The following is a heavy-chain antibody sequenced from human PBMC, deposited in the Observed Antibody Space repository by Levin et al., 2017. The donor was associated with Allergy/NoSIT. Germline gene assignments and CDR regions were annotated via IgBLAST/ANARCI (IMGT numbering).Heavy chain of an antibody. CDR1: GFTFDDYG. J-gene: IGHJ3*02. Sequence: QAGGSLRLSCADSGFTFDDYGMHWVRQAPGKGLEWVSGISWNSDIIGYADSVKGRFTISRDNAKNSLYLQMNSLRAEDTALYYCVKDHSRAAVPAFDIWGQGTMVTVSS. CDR3: VKDHSRAAVPAFDI. CDR2: ISWNSDII. V-gene: IGHV3-9*01. D-gene: IGHD3-22*01.